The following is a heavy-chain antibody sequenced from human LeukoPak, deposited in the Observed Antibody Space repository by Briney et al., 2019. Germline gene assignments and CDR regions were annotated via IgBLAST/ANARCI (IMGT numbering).Heavy chain of an antibody. Sequence: GGSLRLSCAASGFTSSIYWMSWVRQAPGKGLEWVANINQDGSEKNYVDSVKGRFTISRDNAKNSLYLQMNSLRAEDTAVYYCARDSSSWYDYWGQGTLVTVSS. CDR2: INQDGSEK. CDR3: ARDSSSWYDY. V-gene: IGHV3-7*01. J-gene: IGHJ4*02. CDR1: GFTSSIYW. D-gene: IGHD6-13*01.